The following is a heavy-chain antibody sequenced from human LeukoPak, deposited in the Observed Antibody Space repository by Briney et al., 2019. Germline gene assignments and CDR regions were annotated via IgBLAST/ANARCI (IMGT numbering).Heavy chain of an antibody. CDR3: ARGPGVATPFDY. D-gene: IGHD5-12*01. J-gene: IGHJ4*02. V-gene: IGHV4-59*01. CDR1: GGSISSYY. CDR2: IYDSGST. Sequence: SETLSLTSTVSGGSISSYYWNWIRQPPGKGLEWIGYIYDSGSTKYNSSLKSRVTISVDTSKSQFSLKLSSVTAADTAVYYCARGPGVATPFDYWGQGTLVTVSS.